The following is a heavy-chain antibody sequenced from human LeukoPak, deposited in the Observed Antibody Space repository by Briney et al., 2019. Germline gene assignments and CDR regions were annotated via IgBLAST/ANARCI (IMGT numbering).Heavy chain of an antibody. CDR2: IYSGGTT. V-gene: IGHV3-66*04. CDR1: GFTVSSNY. CDR3: ARQGVKYYCDNSGYYDAPAYFQY. J-gene: IGHJ1*01. Sequence: PGGSLRLSCAASGFTVSSNYMSWVRQAPGKGLEWVSVIYSGGTTSYADSVKGRFTISRDNSKNTVYLQMSGLRAEDTAVYYCARQGVKYYCDNSGYYDAPAYFQYWGQGTLVTVSS. D-gene: IGHD3-22*01.